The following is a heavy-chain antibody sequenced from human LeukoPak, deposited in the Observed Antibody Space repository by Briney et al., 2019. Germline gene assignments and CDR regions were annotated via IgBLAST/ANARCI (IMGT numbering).Heavy chain of an antibody. CDR3: ARDQDTRRPHWFDA. V-gene: IGHV3-21*01. Sequence: GGSLRLSCAASGFTVSSYSMNWVRQAPGKWLECVSSISSMSSYIYYADSMKGRSTISRDNAKNSLYLQMNSLSAEDTAVYYCARDQDTRRPHWFDAWGQGTLVTVSS. J-gene: IGHJ5*02. D-gene: IGHD1-14*01. CDR1: GFTVSSYS. CDR2: ISSMSSYI.